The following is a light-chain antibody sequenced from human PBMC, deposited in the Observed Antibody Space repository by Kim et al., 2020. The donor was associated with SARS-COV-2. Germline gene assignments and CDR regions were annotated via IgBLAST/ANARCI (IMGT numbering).Light chain of an antibody. CDR1: QGVSRS. CDR2: DAS. CDR3: QQYNNWPRT. V-gene: IGKV3-15*01. J-gene: IGKJ1*01. Sequence: EIVMTQSPATLSLSPGERATLSCRASQGVSRSLAWYQQKPGQPPRLLIYDASTRATGIPARFSGSGSGTEFTLTISSLQSEDFAVYYCQQYNNWPRTFGQGTKVDIK.